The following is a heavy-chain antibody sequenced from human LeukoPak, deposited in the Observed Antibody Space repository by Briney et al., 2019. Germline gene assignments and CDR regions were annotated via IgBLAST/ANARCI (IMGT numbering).Heavy chain of an antibody. V-gene: IGHV3-30-3*01. J-gene: IGHJ4*02. CDR1: GFTFSSYA. Sequence: PGGSLRLSCAASGFTFSSYAMHWVRQAPGKGLEWVAVISYDGSNKYYADSVKGRFTISRDNSKNTLYLQMNSLRAEDTAVYYCSTDLRYLFDYWGQGTLVTVSS. CDR2: ISYDGSNK. CDR3: STDLRYLFDY. D-gene: IGHD1-26*01.